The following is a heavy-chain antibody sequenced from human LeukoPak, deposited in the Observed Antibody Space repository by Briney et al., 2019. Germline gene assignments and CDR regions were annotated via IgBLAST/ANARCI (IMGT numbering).Heavy chain of an antibody. CDR2: ISVYNGDT. CDR3: VRGGGFNSGFEY. V-gene: IGHV1-18*04. Sequence: GASVKVSCKASGYTFVSYGITWVRQAPGQGLEWMGWISVYNGDTKYAQNLQGRVTLTTDTSTSTAYMELRSLRSDDTAVYYCVRGGGFNSGFEYWAREPWSPSPQ. D-gene: IGHD3-10*01. J-gene: IGHJ4*02. CDR1: GYTFVSYG.